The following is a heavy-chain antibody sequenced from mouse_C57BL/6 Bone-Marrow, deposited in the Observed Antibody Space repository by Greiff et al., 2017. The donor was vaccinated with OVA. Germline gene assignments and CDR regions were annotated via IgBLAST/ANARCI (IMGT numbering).Heavy chain of an antibody. Sequence: QVQLQQSGAELVRPGTSVKMSCKASGYTFTNYWIGWAKQRPGHGLEWIGDIYPGGGYTNYNEKFKGKATLTADKSSSTAYMQFSSLTSEDSAIYYCARSGDGNYENPAMDYWGQGTSGTVSS. D-gene: IGHD2-1*01. CDR3: ARSGDGNYENPAMDY. J-gene: IGHJ4*01. CDR1: GYTFTNYW. V-gene: IGHV1-63*01. CDR2: IYPGGGYT.